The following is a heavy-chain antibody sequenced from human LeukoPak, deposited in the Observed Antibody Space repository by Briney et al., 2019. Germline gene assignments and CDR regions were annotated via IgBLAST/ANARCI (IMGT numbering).Heavy chain of an antibody. V-gene: IGHV3-30*02. CDR3: AKDKYQLLPGAFDI. D-gene: IGHD2-2*01. CDR1: GFTFSSYG. J-gene: IGHJ3*02. CDR2: IRYDGSNK. Sequence: PGGSLRLSCAASGFTFSSYGMHWVRQAPGKGLEWVAFIRYDGSNKYYADSAKGRFTISRDNSKNTLYLQMNSLRAEDTAVYYCAKDKYQLLPGAFDIWGQGTMVTVSS.